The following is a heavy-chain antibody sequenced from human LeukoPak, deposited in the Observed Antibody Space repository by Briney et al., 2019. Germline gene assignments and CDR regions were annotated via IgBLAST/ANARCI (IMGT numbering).Heavy chain of an antibody. Sequence: ASVKVSCKASGYTFTGYYMHWVRQAPGQGLEWMGWINPNSGGTNYAQKFQGWVTMTRDTSISTAYMELSRLRSDDTAVYYCARPSFHCSSTSCYTGYGMDVWGQGTTVTVSS. CDR1: GYTFTGYY. CDR2: INPNSGGT. J-gene: IGHJ6*02. CDR3: ARPSFHCSSTSCYTGYGMDV. D-gene: IGHD2-2*02. V-gene: IGHV1-2*04.